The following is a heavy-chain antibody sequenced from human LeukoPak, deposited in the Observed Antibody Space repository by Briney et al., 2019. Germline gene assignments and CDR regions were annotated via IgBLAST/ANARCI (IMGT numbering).Heavy chain of an antibody. V-gene: IGHV4-4*02. CDR3: ARDTGIAAAGSPFDY. D-gene: IGHD6-13*01. CDR1: GGSISSNTW. J-gene: IGHJ4*02. Sequence: SETLSLTCVVSGGSISSNTWWSWVRQPPGKGLEWIGEIFHGGSTNYNPSLKSRVTISVDTSKNQFSLKLSSVTAADTAVYYCARDTGIAAAGSPFDYWGQGTLVTVSS. CDR2: IFHGGST.